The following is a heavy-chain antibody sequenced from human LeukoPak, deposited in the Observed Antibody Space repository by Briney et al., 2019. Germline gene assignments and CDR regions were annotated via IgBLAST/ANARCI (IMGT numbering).Heavy chain of an antibody. CDR2: IYYSGST. CDR1: GGSISSYY. CDR3: ARNYYDSSGYYYGEQYYFDY. J-gene: IGHJ4*02. D-gene: IGHD3-22*01. V-gene: IGHV4-59*01. Sequence: SETLSLTCTVSGGSISSYYWSWIRQPPEKGREWIGYIYYSGSTNYNPSLKSRVTISVDTSKNQFSLKLSSVTAADTAVYYCARNYYDSSGYYYGEQYYFDYWGQGTLVTVSS.